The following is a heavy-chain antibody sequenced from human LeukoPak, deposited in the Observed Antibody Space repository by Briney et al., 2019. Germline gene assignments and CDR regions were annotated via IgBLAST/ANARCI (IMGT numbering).Heavy chain of an antibody. J-gene: IGHJ6*03. V-gene: IGHV1-69*05. CDR1: GGTFSSYA. CDR3: ARGDIVVVPAASRYYYMDV. D-gene: IGHD2-2*01. CDR2: IIPIFGTA. Sequence: SVKVSCKASGGTFSSYAISWARQAPGQGLEWMGGIIPIFGTANYAQKFQGRVTITTDESTSTAYMELSSLRSEDTAVYYCARGDIVVVPAASRYYYMDVWGKGTTVTVSS.